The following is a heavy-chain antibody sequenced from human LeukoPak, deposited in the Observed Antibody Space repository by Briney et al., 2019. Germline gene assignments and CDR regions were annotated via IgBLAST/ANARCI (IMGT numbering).Heavy chain of an antibody. CDR3: ARDRRLAVAGVYYYYYGMDV. D-gene: IGHD6-19*01. J-gene: IGHJ6*02. CDR2: INPSGASA. CDR1: GYTFTSYY. V-gene: IGHV1-46*01. Sequence: ASVKVSCKASGYTFTSYYMHWVRQAPGQGLEWMGIINPSGASATYAQKFQGRVTMTRDTSTSTVYMEVSSLRSDDTAVYYCARDRRLAVAGVYYYYYGMDVWGQGTTVTVSS.